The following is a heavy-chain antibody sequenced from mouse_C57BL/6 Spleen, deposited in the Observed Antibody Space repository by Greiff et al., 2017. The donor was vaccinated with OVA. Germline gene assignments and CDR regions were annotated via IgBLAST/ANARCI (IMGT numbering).Heavy chain of an antibody. D-gene: IGHD2-5*01. V-gene: IGHV1-81*01. Sequence: QVHVQQSGAELARPGASVKMSCKASGYTFTSYGISWVKQRTGQGLEWIGEIYPRSGNTYYNEKFKGKATLTADKSSSTAYMELRSLTSEDSAVYYCASDYSNDYWGQGTTLTVSS. CDR3: ASDYSNDY. CDR1: GYTFTSYG. J-gene: IGHJ2*01. CDR2: IYPRSGNT.